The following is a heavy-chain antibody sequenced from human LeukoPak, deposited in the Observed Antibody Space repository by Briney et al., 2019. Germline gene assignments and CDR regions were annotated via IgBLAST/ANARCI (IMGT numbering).Heavy chain of an antibody. V-gene: IGHV1-8*01. J-gene: IGHJ3*02. Sequence: ASVKVSCKASGYTFTSYDINWVRQATGQGLEWMGWMNPNSGNTGYAQKFQGRVTMTRNTSISTAYMELSSLRSEDTAVYYCARADYYYDSSASGAFDIWGQGTMVTVSS. CDR2: MNPNSGNT. CDR1: GYTFTSYD. CDR3: ARADYYYDSSASGAFDI. D-gene: IGHD3-22*01.